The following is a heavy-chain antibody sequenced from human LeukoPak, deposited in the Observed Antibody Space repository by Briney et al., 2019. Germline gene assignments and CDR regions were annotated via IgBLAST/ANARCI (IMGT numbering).Heavy chain of an antibody. CDR1: GYTFTSYD. V-gene: IGHV1-8*01. D-gene: IGHD3-22*01. CDR3: ARAYYDSSGYLFDS. Sequence: ASVKVSCKASGYTFTSYDINWVRQATGQGLEWMGWMNPNSGNTGYAQKFQGRVTMTRNTSISTAFMELGSLRSEDTAVYYCARAYYDSSGYLFDSWGQGTLVTVSS. J-gene: IGHJ4*02. CDR2: MNPNSGNT.